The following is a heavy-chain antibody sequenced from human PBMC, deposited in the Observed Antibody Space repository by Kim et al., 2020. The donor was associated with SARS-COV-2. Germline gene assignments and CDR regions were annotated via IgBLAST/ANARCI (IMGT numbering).Heavy chain of an antibody. Sequence: GGSLRLSCAASGLTVSSNHMTWIRQAPGKVLEWVSVIFRGGSTYYAASVQGRFTISRDYSKNTLSLQMNSLRAEDTAIYYCARDPVGDGYSFFDYWGQGTLVTVSS. CDR1: GLTVSSNH. CDR3: ARDPVGDGYSFFDY. V-gene: IGHV3-53*01. J-gene: IGHJ4*02. D-gene: IGHD4-4*01. CDR2: IFRGGST.